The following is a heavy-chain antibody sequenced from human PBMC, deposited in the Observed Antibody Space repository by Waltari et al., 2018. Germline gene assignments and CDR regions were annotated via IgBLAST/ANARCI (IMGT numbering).Heavy chain of an antibody. Sequence: QVQLQESGPGLVKPSETLSLTCAVSGYSISSGYYWGWIRQPPGKGLEWIGYIYYSGSPNYNPSLKSRVTISVDTSKNQFSLTLSSVTAADTAVYYCAREGGHYGSGIDFEDAFDIWGQGTMVTVSS. V-gene: IGHV4-38-2*02. J-gene: IGHJ3*02. CDR3: AREGGHYGSGIDFEDAFDI. CDR2: IYYSGSP. CDR1: GYSISSGYY. D-gene: IGHD3-10*01.